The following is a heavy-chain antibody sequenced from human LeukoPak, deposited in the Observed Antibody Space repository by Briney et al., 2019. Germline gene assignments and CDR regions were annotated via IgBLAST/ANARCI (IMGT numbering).Heavy chain of an antibody. V-gene: IGHV1-18*01. CDR2: ISAYNGNT. CDR3: ARNDGSGSYYPKYD. D-gene: IGHD3-10*01. J-gene: IGHJ4*02. CDR1: GYTFTSYG. Sequence: ASVKVSCKASGYTFTSYGISWVRQAPGQGLEWMGWISAYNGNTNYAQKLQGRVTMTTDTSTSTAYKELRSLRSDDTAVYYCARNDGSGSYYPKYDWGQGTLVTVSS.